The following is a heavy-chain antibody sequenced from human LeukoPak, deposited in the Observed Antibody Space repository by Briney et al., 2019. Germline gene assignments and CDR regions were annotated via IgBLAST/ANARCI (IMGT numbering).Heavy chain of an antibody. J-gene: IGHJ4*02. V-gene: IGHV3-23*01. D-gene: IGHD6-13*01. Sequence: PGGSLRLSCAASGFTFSSYAMTWVRQAPGKGLEWVSVIGRYGGDIHYADSVEGRFTISRDNSKNTLYLQMNSLRVEDTAIYYCAKTRPLDSSSWSHGDYWGQGTLVTVSS. CDR2: IGRYGGDI. CDR3: AKTRPLDSSSWSHGDY. CDR1: GFTFSSYA.